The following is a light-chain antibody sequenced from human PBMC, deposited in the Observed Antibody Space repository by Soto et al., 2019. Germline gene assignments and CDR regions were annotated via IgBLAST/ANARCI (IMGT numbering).Light chain of an antibody. CDR3: QHRSSWPLT. CDR1: QSVSSY. V-gene: IGKV3-11*01. CDR2: DAS. J-gene: IGKJ4*01. Sequence: EIVLTQSPATLSLSPGERATLSCRASQSVSSYLGWYQQKPGQAPRLLIFDASTRAPGIPARFSGSGSGTDFSLTISSLEPEDFAVYYCQHRSSWPLTFGGGTKVEIK.